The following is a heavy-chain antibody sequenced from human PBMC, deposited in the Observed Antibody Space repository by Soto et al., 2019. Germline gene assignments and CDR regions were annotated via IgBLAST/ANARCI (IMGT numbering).Heavy chain of an antibody. V-gene: IGHV1-18*04. Sequence: EASVKVSCKASGYTFTSYGISWVRQAPGQGLEWMGWISAYNGNTNYAQKLQGRVTTTTDTSTSTAYMELRSLRSDDTAVYYCARSPYYCDSSGYFLDYWGQGTLVTVSS. D-gene: IGHD3-22*01. J-gene: IGHJ4*02. CDR2: ISAYNGNT. CDR1: GYTFTSYG. CDR3: ARSPYYCDSSGYFLDY.